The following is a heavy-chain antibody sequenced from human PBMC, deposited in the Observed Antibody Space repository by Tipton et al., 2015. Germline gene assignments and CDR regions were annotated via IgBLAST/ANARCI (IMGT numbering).Heavy chain of an antibody. CDR3: ARVTTHHRDF. V-gene: IGHV3-23*01. CDR2: ISNSGDTT. Sequence: SLRLSCSASGFSFTNHAISWVRQAPGKGLEWVSSISNSGDTTFFADSVKGRFTISRDNFKNMVYLQINSVRVEDTALYYCARVTTHHRDFWGQGTLVTVSS. J-gene: IGHJ4*02. D-gene: IGHD2-15*01. CDR1: GFSFTNHA.